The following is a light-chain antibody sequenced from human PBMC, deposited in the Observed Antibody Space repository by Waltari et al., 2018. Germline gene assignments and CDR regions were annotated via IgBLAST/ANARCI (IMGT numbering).Light chain of an antibody. CDR3: QSYDRSLRRSV. V-gene: IGLV1-40*01. Sequence: QSVLTQPPSVSGAPGQRVTISCTGSSPNVGAGYDVHWYQKFPGTAPRLLIFVTRNRPSGVPDRCSCAKSGSSATLAITWLQAEDEADYYCQSYDRSLRRSVFGGGTKLTVL. J-gene: IGLJ2*01. CDR1: SPNVGAGYD. CDR2: VTR.